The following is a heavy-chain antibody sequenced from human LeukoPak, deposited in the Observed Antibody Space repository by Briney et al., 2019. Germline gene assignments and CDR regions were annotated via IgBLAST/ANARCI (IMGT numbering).Heavy chain of an antibody. V-gene: IGHV3-21*01. D-gene: IGHD2-21*01. J-gene: IGHJ4*02. Sequence: GGSLRLSCAASGFTFSSYSMNWVRRAPGKGLEWVSSISSSSSYIYYADSVKGRFTISRDNAKNSLYLQMNSLRAEDMAVYYCARGDVADVVYWGQGTLVTVSS. CDR3: ARGDVADVVY. CDR1: GFTFSSYS. CDR2: ISSSSSYI.